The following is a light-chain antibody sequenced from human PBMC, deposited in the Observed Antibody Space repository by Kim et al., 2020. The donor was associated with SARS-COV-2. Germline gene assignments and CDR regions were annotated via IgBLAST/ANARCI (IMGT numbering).Light chain of an antibody. CDR2: RAS. CDR1: QSLSSSS. CDR3: QQYVATPLT. V-gene: IGKV3-20*01. Sequence: EIVLTQSPDTLCLSPGERATLSCRASQSLSSSSLAWYQQNRGQAPRLLIYRASSRAPGIPDRFSGGGSATDFTLTINRLEPEDSAVYYCQQYVATPLTFGQGTRLEIK. J-gene: IGKJ5*01.